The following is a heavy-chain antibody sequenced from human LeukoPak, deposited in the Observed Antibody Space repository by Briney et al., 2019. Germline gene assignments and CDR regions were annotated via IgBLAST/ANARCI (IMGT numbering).Heavy chain of an antibody. Sequence: GGSLRLSCAASGFTFSSYAMSWVRQAPGKGLEWVSAISGSGGSTYYADSVKGRFTISRDNSKNTLYLQMNSLRAEDTAVYYCANLLGYCSSTSCSGGWGQGTLVTVSS. D-gene: IGHD2-2*01. J-gene: IGHJ4*02. CDR1: GFTFSSYA. V-gene: IGHV3-23*01. CDR2: ISGSGGST. CDR3: ANLLGYCSSTSCSGG.